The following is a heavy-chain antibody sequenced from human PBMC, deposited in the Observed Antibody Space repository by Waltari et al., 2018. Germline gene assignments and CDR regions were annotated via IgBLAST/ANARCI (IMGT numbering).Heavy chain of an antibody. V-gene: IGHV3-30-3*01. Sequence: QVQLVESGGGVVQPGRSLRLSCAASGFTFNTYAMHWVRRAPGKGLEGVAVISKDGSKKFYADSVKGRCTITRDNSKNTLYLQMNSLRAEDTVVYYCARGYGDHTSRFDYWGQGTLVTVSS. CDR2: ISKDGSKK. CDR1: GFTFNTYA. J-gene: IGHJ4*02. D-gene: IGHD4-17*01. CDR3: ARGYGDHTSRFDY.